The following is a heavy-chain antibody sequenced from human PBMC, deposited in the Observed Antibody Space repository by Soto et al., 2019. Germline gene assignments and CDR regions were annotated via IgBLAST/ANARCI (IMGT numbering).Heavy chain of an antibody. CDR3: AKCPVLLWLGELLYPDY. CDR2: ISGSGGST. D-gene: IGHD3-10*01. Sequence: EVQLLESGGGLVQPGGSLRLSCAASGFTFSSYAMSWVRQAPGKGLEWVSAISGSGGSTYYADSVKGRFTISRDNSKNTLYLQMNSLRAEDTAVYYCAKCPVLLWLGELLYPDYWGQGTLVTVSS. V-gene: IGHV3-23*01. CDR1: GFTFSSYA. J-gene: IGHJ4*02.